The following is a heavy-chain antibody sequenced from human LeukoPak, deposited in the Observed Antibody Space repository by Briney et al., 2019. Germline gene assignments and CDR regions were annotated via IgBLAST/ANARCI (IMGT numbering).Heavy chain of an antibody. Sequence: GGSLRLSCAASGFTFSSYNMNWVRQAPGKGLEWVANIKQDGSEKYYVDSVKGRFTISRDNAKNSLYLQMNSLRAEDTAVYYCARIRGYSYGNRFDYWGQGTLVTVSS. CDR1: GFTFSSYN. CDR3: ARIRGYSYGNRFDY. D-gene: IGHD5-18*01. J-gene: IGHJ4*02. CDR2: IKQDGSEK. V-gene: IGHV3-7*01.